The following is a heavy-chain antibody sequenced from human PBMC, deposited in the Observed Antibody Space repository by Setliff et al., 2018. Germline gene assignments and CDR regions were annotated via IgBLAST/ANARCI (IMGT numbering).Heavy chain of an antibody. CDR3: ARDNNPGYRGYWGRFDY. V-gene: IGHV4-31*03. CDR2: IYYSGST. Sequence: SETLSLTCTVSGGSISSGGYYWSWIRQHPGKGLEWIGYIYYSGSTYYNPSLKSRVTISVDTSKNQFSLKLSSVTAADTAVYYCARDNNPGYRGYWGRFDYWAREPWSPSPQ. CDR1: GGSISSGGYY. D-gene: IGHD3-16*02. J-gene: IGHJ4*02.